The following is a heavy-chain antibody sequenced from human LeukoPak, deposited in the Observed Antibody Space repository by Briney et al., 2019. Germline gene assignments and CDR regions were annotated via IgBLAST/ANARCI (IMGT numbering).Heavy chain of an antibody. CDR3: AKDSPPYYDILTGYYDSGDFDY. V-gene: IGHV3-23*01. CDR1: GFTFSSYA. J-gene: IGHJ4*02. Sequence: GGSLRLSCAASGFTFSSYAMSWVRQAPGKGLEWVSAISGSGGSTYYADSVKGRFTISRDNSKNTLYLQMNSLRAEDTAVYYCAKDSPPYYDILTGYYDSGDFDYWGQGTLVTVSS. D-gene: IGHD3-9*01. CDR2: ISGSGGST.